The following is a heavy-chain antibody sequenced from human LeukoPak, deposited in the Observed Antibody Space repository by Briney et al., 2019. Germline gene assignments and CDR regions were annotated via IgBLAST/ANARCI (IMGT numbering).Heavy chain of an antibody. D-gene: IGHD2-2*02. CDR1: GYTFTGYY. CDR2: INPNSGGT. Sequence: ASVKVSCKASGYTFTGYYMHWVRQAHGQGLEWMGWINPNSGGTNYAQKFQGRVTMTRDTSISTAYMELSRLRSDDTAVYYCAREGPSDIVVVPAAIPNFDYWGQGTLVTVSS. J-gene: IGHJ4*02. V-gene: IGHV1-2*02. CDR3: AREGPSDIVVVPAAIPNFDY.